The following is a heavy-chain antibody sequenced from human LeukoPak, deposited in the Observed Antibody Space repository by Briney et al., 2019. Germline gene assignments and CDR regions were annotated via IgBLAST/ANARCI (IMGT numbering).Heavy chain of an antibody. J-gene: IGHJ4*02. CDR2: FSRSSTYI. CDR1: GFTFRSYT. CDR3: ARDPVVPDDGYYFDY. D-gene: IGHD2-2*01. V-gene: IGHV3-21*06. Sequence: PGGSLRLSCAASGFTFRSYTMNWVRQAPGEGREWVSTFSRSSTYIYHADSVKGRFTISRDNAKNSMYLQMNSLRAEDTAVYYCARDPVVPDDGYYFDYWGQGALVTVSS.